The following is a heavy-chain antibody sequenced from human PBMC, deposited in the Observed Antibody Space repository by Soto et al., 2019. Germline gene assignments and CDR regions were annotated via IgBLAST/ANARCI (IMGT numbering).Heavy chain of an antibody. V-gene: IGHV3-23*01. D-gene: IGHD4-17*01. J-gene: IGHJ4*02. CDR1: GFTFSSYA. CDR3: AKDSLYGDPALDYFDY. Sequence: EVQLLESGGGLVQPGGSLRLSCAASGFTFSSYAMSWVRQAPGKGLEWVSAISGSGGSTYYADSVQGRFTISRDNSKNTLYLQVTSLRAEDTAVYYCAKDSLYGDPALDYFDYWGQGTLVTVSS. CDR2: ISGSGGST.